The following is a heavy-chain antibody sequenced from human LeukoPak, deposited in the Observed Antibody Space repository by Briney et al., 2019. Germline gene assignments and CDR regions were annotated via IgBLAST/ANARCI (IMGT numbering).Heavy chain of an antibody. J-gene: IGHJ4*02. Sequence: GASVKVSCKASGYTFTSYDINWVRQAPGQGLEWMGWMNPNSGDTGYAQKFQGRVTITRNTSISTAYMELSGLRSEDTAVYYCARGPYGDSIFDYWGQGTLVTVSS. CDR2: MNPNSGDT. CDR1: GYTFTSYD. CDR3: ARGPYGDSIFDY. V-gene: IGHV1-8*03. D-gene: IGHD4-17*01.